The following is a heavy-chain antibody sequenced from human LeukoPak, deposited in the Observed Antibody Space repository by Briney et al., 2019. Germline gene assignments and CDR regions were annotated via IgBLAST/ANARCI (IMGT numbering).Heavy chain of an antibody. CDR3: AREVGATSPNFDY. CDR2: INPNSGGT. CDR1: GYTFTGYY. J-gene: IGHJ4*02. D-gene: IGHD1-26*01. Sequence: PRPSVKASCKASGYTFTGYYMHWVRQAPGQGLEWMGWINPNSGGTNYAQKFQGRVTMTRDTSISTAYMELSRLRSDDTAVYYCAREVGATSPNFDYWGQGTLVTVSS. V-gene: IGHV1-2*02.